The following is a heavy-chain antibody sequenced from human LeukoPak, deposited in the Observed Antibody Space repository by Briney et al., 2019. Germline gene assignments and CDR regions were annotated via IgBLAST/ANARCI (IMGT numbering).Heavy chain of an antibody. J-gene: IGHJ3*02. CDR2: ISGSGGST. V-gene: IGHV3-23*01. D-gene: IGHD2-21*01. Sequence: PGGSLRLSCAASGFTFSSYAMSWVRQAPGKGLEWVSAISGSGGSTYYADSVKGRFTISRDNSKNTLYLQMNSLRAEDTAVYYCAKTPGVGDIVGPNAFDIWGQGTMVTVSS. CDR1: GFTFSSYA. CDR3: AKTPGVGDIVGPNAFDI.